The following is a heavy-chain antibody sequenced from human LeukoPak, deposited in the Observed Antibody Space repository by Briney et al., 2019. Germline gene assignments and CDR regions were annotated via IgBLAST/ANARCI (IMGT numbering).Heavy chain of an antibody. Sequence: PSETLSLTCTVSGGSINSSSYYWGWIRQPPGKGLEWIGSIFYSGNTYDNPSLKSRVTISVDTSKNQFSLKLSSVTAADTAVYYCARLFNGDSSGCYYVRKTSWFDPWGQGILVTVSS. CDR1: GGSINSSSYY. D-gene: IGHD3-22*01. CDR3: ARLFNGDSSGCYYVRKTSWFDP. J-gene: IGHJ5*02. V-gene: IGHV4-39*01. CDR2: IFYSGNT.